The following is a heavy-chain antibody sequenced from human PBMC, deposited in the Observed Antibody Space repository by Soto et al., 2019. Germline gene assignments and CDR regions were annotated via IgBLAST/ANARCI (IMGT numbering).Heavy chain of an antibody. J-gene: IGHJ3*02. V-gene: IGHV4-39*01. CDR2: IYYSGGT. CDR1: GAVVTSGENY. Sequence: SEPLSLTCSVSGAVVTSGENYWSWVRQPPGKGLEWIGYIYYSGGTSYTPSLKSRVTISVDTSKNQFSLKLSSVTAADTAVYYCARPEDTAMLDAFDIWGQGTMVTVS. CDR3: ARPEDTAMLDAFDI. D-gene: IGHD5-18*01.